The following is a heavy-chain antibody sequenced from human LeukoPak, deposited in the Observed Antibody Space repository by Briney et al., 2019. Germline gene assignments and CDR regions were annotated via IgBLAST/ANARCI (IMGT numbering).Heavy chain of an antibody. Sequence: SETLSLTCTVSGGSISSSSYYWGWIRQPPGKGLEWIGSIYYSGSTYYNPSLKSRVTISVDTSKNQFSLKLSSVTAADTAVYYCARGRAARSAFDIWGQGTMVTVSS. V-gene: IGHV4-39*01. J-gene: IGHJ3*02. D-gene: IGHD6-6*01. CDR2: IYYSGST. CDR3: ARGRAARSAFDI. CDR1: GGSISSSSYY.